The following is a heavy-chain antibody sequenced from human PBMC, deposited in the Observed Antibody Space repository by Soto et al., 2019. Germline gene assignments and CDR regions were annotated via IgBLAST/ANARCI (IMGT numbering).Heavy chain of an antibody. CDR3: ARGQGAAIGDYYYHGMDV. CDR1: GFIFSGSA. CDR2: IRSRANNFAT. D-gene: IGHD2-2*02. V-gene: IGHV3-73*02. J-gene: IGHJ6*02. Sequence: EVQLVESGGGLVQPGGSLKLSCAASGFIFSGSAIHWVRQASGKGLEWVGRIRSRANNFATSSAASVKGRFSFSRDDSKNQAYLQMNTLKPEDTAVYYCARGQGAAIGDYYYHGMDVWGQGTTVTVSS.